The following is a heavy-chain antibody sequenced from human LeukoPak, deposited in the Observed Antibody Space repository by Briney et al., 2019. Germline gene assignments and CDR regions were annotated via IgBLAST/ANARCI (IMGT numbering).Heavy chain of an antibody. CDR2: IYYSGST. Sequence: NTSETLSLTCTVSGASINSGDYYWSWMRQPPGQGLEWLGFIYYSGSTSYNPSLKSRLAISVDTSKNQFSLKLSSVTAADTAVYYCARVGNYCSSTSCYSIPYHYYFDYWGQGTLVTVSS. CDR3: ARVGNYCSSTSCYSIPYHYYFDY. D-gene: IGHD2-2*01. J-gene: IGHJ4*02. V-gene: IGHV4-30-4*08. CDR1: GASINSGDYY.